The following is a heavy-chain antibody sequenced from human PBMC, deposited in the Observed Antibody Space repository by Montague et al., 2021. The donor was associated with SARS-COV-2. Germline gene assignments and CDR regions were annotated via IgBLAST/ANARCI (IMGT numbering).Heavy chain of an antibody. J-gene: IGHJ5*02. V-gene: IGHV4-59*08. CDR3: ARHGNTMVRGVIINEGWFDP. Sequence: SETLSLTCTVSGGSISSYYWSWVRQPPGKGLEWIGYIYYGGSTXXXPSXXXRVTISVDTSKNRFSLKLSSVTAADTAVYYCARHGNTMVRGVIINEGWFDPWGQGTLVTVSS. D-gene: IGHD3-10*01. CDR2: IYYGGST. CDR1: GGSISSYY.